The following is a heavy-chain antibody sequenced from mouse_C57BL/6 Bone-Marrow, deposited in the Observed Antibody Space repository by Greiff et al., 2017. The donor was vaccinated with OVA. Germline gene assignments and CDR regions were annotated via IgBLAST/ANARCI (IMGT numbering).Heavy chain of an antibody. J-gene: IGHJ4*01. CDR1: GFTFSDFY. V-gene: IGHV7-1*01. D-gene: IGHD2-3*01. CDR2: SRNKANDYTT. Sequence: EVKLVESGGGLVQSGRSLRLSCATSGFTFSDFYMEWVRQAPGKGLEWIAASRNKANDYTTEYSASVKGRFIVSRDTSQSILYLQMNALRAEDTAIYYCARDATGYYVDYYAMDYWGQGTSVTVSS. CDR3: ARDATGYYVDYYAMDY.